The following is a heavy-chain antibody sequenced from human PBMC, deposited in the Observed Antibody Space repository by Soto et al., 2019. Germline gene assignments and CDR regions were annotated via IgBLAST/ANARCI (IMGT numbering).Heavy chain of an antibody. V-gene: IGHV1-18*01. CDR3: AKNGYCSGGSCYSSLVDY. D-gene: IGHD2-15*01. J-gene: IGHJ4*02. Sequence: ASVKVSCKASGYTFTSYGISWVRQAPGQGLEWMGWISAYNGNTNYAQKLQGRVTMTTDTSTSTAYMELRSLRSDDTAVYYCAKNGYCSGGSCYSSLVDYWGQGTLVTVSS. CDR1: GYTFTSYG. CDR2: ISAYNGNT.